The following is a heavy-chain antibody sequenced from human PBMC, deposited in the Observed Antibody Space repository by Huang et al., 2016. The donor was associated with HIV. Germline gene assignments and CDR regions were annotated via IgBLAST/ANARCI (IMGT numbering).Heavy chain of an antibody. V-gene: IGHV3-48*01. CDR1: GYTFSTYS. J-gene: IGHJ4*02. D-gene: IGHD3-22*01. Sequence: EVQLVESGGGLAQPGGSLRLSCVASGYTFSTYSMNWVRQAPGKGLEGVSYISKTSGATSYVESVKGRFTVSRDNVKNSLYLQMNRLRVEDTAMYYCVRDSSSGLQLRYWGQGALVIVS. CDR2: ISKTSGAT. CDR3: VRDSSSGLQLRY.